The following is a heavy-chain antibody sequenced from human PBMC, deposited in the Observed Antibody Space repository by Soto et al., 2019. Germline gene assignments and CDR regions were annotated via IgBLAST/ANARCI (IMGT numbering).Heavy chain of an antibody. CDR3: ARLAPPDRIGVLWFGELSSWFDP. CDR1: GYTFTSYG. J-gene: IGHJ5*02. CDR2: ISAYNGNT. D-gene: IGHD3-10*01. V-gene: IGHV1-18*01. Sequence: ASVKVSCKASGYTFTSYGISWVRQAPGQGLEWMGWISAYNGNTNYAQKLQGRVTMTTDTSTSTAYMELRSLRSDDTAVYYCARLAPPDRIGVLWFGELSSWFDPWGQGTLVTVSS.